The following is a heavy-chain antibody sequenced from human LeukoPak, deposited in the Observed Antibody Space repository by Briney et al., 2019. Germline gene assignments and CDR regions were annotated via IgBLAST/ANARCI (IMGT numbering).Heavy chain of an antibody. Sequence: GGSLRLSCAASGFTFSSYSMNWVRQAPGKGLEWVSSISSSSYIYYADAIKGRFTISRDNAKNSLYLQMNGLRAEDTALYYCARGVDNYGHVFDYWGQGTLVTVSS. CDR3: ARGVDNYGHVFDY. CDR2: ISSSSYI. J-gene: IGHJ4*02. D-gene: IGHD5-18*01. CDR1: GFTFSSYS. V-gene: IGHV3-21*01.